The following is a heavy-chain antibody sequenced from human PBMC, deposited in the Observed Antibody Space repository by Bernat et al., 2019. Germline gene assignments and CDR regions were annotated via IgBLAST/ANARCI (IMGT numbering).Heavy chain of an antibody. D-gene: IGHD6-6*01. Sequence: QVQLVESGGGVVQPGRSLRLSCAASGFTFSSYAMHWVRQAPGKGLEWVAVISYDGSNKYYADSVKGRFTISRDNSKNTLYLQMNSLRAEDTAVYYCARGEYSSSSGAEHWGQGTLVTVSS. J-gene: IGHJ4*02. CDR3: ARGEYSSSSGAEH. V-gene: IGHV3-30*07. CDR2: ISYDGSNK. CDR1: GFTFSSYA.